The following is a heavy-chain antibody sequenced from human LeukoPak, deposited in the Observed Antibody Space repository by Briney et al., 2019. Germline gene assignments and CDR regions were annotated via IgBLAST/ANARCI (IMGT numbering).Heavy chain of an antibody. CDR3: ARINGHIFDY. CDR2: IYYSGST. J-gene: IGHJ4*02. Sequence: SQTLSLTCTVSGGSISSGGYYWSWIRQHPGKGLEWIGYIYYSGSTYYNPSLKSRATISVDMSKNEFSLKLSSVTTADTAIYYCARINGHIFDYWGQGTLVTVSS. CDR1: GGSISSGGYY. V-gene: IGHV4-31*03. D-gene: IGHD5-24*01.